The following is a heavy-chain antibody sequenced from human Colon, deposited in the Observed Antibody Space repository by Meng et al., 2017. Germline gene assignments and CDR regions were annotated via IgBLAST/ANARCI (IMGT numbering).Heavy chain of an antibody. D-gene: IGHD4-23*01. CDR3: GREEVGGHFDF. J-gene: IGHJ4*01. Sequence: ASVKVSCKASGYTFSNYQIHWVRQAPGQGGLEWVATIHAGDGSTNYAPTFQDRVTVTRDTSTNTVYMKMRSMRSEDTAMYYCGREEVGGHFDFWGQGTLVTVSS. V-gene: IGHV1-46*01. CDR1: GYTFSNYQ. CDR2: IHAGDGST.